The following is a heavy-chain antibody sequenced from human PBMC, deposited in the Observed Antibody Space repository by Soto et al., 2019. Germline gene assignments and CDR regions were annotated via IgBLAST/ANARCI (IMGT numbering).Heavy chain of an antibody. V-gene: IGHV4-31*03. Sequence: SETLSLTCTVSGGSISSGGYYWSWIRQHPGKGLEWIGYIYYSGSTYYNPSLKSRVTISVDTSKNQFSLKLSSVTAADMAVYYCAREGYDSSGYGDAFDIWGQGTMVTVSS. D-gene: IGHD3-22*01. CDR1: GGSISSGGYY. J-gene: IGHJ3*02. CDR2: IYYSGST. CDR3: AREGYDSSGYGDAFDI.